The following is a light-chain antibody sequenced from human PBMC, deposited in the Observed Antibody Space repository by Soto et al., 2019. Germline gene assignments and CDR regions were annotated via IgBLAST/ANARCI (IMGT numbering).Light chain of an antibody. CDR2: DAS. CDR3: QQYGRSPGLFT. CDR1: QSVSNTY. V-gene: IGKV3-20*01. J-gene: IGKJ3*01. Sequence: EIGLTQSPGTLSLSPGERATRSCRASQSVSNTYLAWYQQKPGQAPRLLIYDASSRATGIPDRFSGSGSGTDFTLTISRLEPEDFAVYYCQQYGRSPGLFTFGPGTKVDIK.